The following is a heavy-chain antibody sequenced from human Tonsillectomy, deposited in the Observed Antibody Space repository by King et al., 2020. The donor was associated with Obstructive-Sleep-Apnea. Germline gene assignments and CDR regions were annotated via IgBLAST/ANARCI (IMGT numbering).Heavy chain of an antibody. D-gene: IGHD5-18*01. CDR1: GGSISSGGYY. J-gene: IGHJ5*02. Sequence: VQLQESGPGLVKPSQTLSLTCTVSGGSISSGGYYWSWIRQHPWKGLEWIGYIYYTGSTYYNPSLKSRVTIAVDTSKNQFSLRLSSVTAADTAVYYCAKGIRGWFDPWGQGTLVTVSS. V-gene: IGHV4-31*03. CDR3: AKGIRGWFDP. CDR2: IYYTGST.